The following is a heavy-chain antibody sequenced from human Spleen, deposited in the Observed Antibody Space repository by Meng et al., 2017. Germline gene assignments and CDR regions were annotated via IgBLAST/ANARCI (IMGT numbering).Heavy chain of an antibody. J-gene: IGHJ4*02. CDR2: IYHGGST. D-gene: IGHD3-10*01. V-gene: IGHV4-30-4*01. CDR3: ARQRYRGVIGY. CDR1: GDSISSDYF. Sequence: QVQLQESGPGPVKPSQTLSLTCTVSGDSISSDYFWSWIRQPPGKGLEWIGYIYHGGSTDYNPSLRSRVTISVDTSKNQFSLKLSSVTAADTAVYYCARQRYRGVIGYWGQGALVTVSS.